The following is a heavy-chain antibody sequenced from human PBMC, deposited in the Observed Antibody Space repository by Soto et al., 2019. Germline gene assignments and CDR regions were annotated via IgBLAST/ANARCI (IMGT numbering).Heavy chain of an antibody. Sequence: SETLSLTCTVSGGSISSYYWSWIRPPPGKGLEWIGYIYYSGSTNYNPSLKSRVTISVDTSKNQFSLKLSSVTAADTAVYYCARETYYYGSGSYSNIWGQGTMVTVSS. D-gene: IGHD3-10*01. J-gene: IGHJ3*02. CDR1: GGSISSYY. V-gene: IGHV4-59*01. CDR2: IYYSGST. CDR3: ARETYYYGSGSYSNI.